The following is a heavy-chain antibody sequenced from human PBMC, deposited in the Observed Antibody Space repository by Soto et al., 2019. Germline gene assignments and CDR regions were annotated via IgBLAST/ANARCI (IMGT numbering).Heavy chain of an antibody. Sequence: HGGSMRLARASSGFTVNVYDVSWIRQAPGKGLEWVSYISRSGSTIYYADSVKGRFTISRDNAKNSLYLQMNSLRAEDTAVYYCARASPGIAVSHGMDVWGQRTTVTVSS. J-gene: IGHJ6*02. CDR3: ARASPGIAVSHGMDV. CDR2: ISRSGSTI. CDR1: GFTVNVYD. V-gene: IGHV3-11*01. D-gene: IGHD6-19*01.